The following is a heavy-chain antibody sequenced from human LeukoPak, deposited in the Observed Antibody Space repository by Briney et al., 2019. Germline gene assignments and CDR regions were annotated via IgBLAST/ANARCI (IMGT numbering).Heavy chain of an antibody. D-gene: IGHD6-13*01. CDR3: ARGTAIAAGNGYYYGMDV. V-gene: IGHV4-34*01. Sequence: SETLSLTCAVYGGSFSGYYWSWIRQPPGKGLEWIGEINHSGSTNYNPSLKSRVTISVDTSKNQFSLKLSSVTAADTAVYYCARGTAIAAGNGYYYGMDVWGQGTTVTVSS. J-gene: IGHJ6*02. CDR2: INHSGST. CDR1: GGSFSGYY.